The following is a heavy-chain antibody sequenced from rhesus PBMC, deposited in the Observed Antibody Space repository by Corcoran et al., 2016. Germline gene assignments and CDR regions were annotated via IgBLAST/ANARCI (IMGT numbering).Heavy chain of an antibody. Sequence: QVQLQESGPGLVKPSETLSLTCAVSGGSFSSYWWSWIRQPPGKGLEWIGEINGNSGNTNYNPSLKSRVTISKDASKNQFSLKLSSVTAADTAVYYCARYCTSTTCFYIFEFWGQGALVTVSS. D-gene: IGHD2-2*01. V-gene: IGHV4-80*01. CDR2: INGNSGNT. CDR3: ARYCTSTTCFYIFEF. CDR1: GGSFSSYW. J-gene: IGHJ1*01.